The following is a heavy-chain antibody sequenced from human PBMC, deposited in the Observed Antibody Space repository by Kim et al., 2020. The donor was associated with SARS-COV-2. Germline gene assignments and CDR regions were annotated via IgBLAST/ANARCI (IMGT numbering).Heavy chain of an antibody. Sequence: GGSLRLSCAASGFTFSSYGMHWVRQAPGKGLEWVAVISYDGSNKYYADSVKGRFTISRDNSKNTLYLQMNSLRAEDTAVYYCAKEEGSGYSSGWTYYYYGMDFWGHRTTVTVSS. D-gene: IGHD6-19*01. J-gene: IGHJ6*02. CDR2: ISYDGSNK. CDR1: GFTFSSYG. CDR3: AKEEGSGYSSGWTYYYYGMDF. V-gene: IGHV3-30*18.